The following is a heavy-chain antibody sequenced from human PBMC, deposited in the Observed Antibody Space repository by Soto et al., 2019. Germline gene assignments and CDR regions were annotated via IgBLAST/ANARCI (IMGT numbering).Heavy chain of an antibody. V-gene: IGHV1-18*01. CDR3: ARVVGPYDFWSGYLYYYYGMDV. CDR1: GYTFTSYG. Sequence: ASVKVSCKASGYTFTSYGISWVRQAPGQGLEWMGWISAYNGNTNYAQKLQGRVTMTTDTSTSTAYMELRSLRSDDTAVYYCARVVGPYDFWSGYLYYYYGMDVWGQGITVTVS. J-gene: IGHJ6*02. D-gene: IGHD3-3*01. CDR2: ISAYNGNT.